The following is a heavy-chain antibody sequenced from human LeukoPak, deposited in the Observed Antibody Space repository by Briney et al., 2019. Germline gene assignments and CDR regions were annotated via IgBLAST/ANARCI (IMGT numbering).Heavy chain of an antibody. Sequence: ASVTVSCKASGYTFTGYYMHWVRQAPGHGLEWVGWMDPDGGDGTNYEQMFGGRVTRTRDTSINTTYMELSSLRSDDTAIYYCARVSGRSGPFEYWGQGTLVTVSS. D-gene: IGHD3-3*01. CDR2: MDPDGGDGT. V-gene: IGHV1-2*02. CDR1: GYTFTGYY. CDR3: ARVSGRSGPFEY. J-gene: IGHJ4*02.